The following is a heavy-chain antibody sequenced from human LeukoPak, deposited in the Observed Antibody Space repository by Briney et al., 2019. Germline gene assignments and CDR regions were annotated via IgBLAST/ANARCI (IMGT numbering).Heavy chain of an antibody. CDR2: FDPEDGET. V-gene: IGHV1-24*01. D-gene: IGHD6-19*01. Sequence: GASVKVSCKVSGYTLTELSMHWVRQAPGKGLEWMGGFDPEDGETIYAQKFQGRVTMTEDTSTDTAYMELSSLRSEDTAVYYCATAVAVAGTGLRLFDYWGQGTLVTVSS. CDR1: GYTLTELS. J-gene: IGHJ4*02. CDR3: ATAVAVAGTGLRLFDY.